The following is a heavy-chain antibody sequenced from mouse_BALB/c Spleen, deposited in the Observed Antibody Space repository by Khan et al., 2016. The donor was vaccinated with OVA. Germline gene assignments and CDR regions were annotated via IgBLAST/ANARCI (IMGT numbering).Heavy chain of an antibody. CDR3: ARTARIKY. J-gene: IGHJ2*01. CDR1: GYSITSGYG. V-gene: IGHV3-2*02. D-gene: IGHD1-2*01. CDR2: ISYSGST. Sequence: VQLVESGPGLVKPSQSLSLTCTVTGYSITSGYGWNWIRQFPGNNLEWIGYISYSGSTNYNPSLKSRISITRDTSKNQIFLQLNSVTTEDTATYYCARTARIKYWCQSTTPTVSS.